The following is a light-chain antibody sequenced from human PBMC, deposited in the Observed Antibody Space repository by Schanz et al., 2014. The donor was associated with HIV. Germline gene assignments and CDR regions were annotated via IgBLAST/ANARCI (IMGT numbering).Light chain of an antibody. J-gene: IGKJ4*01. Sequence: EIVLTQSPGTLSLSPGERATLSCRASQSVSSTYLAWYQQKRDQPPSLVIYATSTRAAGIPGRFSGTKSGTDFTLAITRLEPDDFAVYLCEYYGNSGGTFGSGTKVYI. V-gene: IGKV3-20*01. CDR2: ATS. CDR1: QSVSSTY. CDR3: EYYGNSGGT.